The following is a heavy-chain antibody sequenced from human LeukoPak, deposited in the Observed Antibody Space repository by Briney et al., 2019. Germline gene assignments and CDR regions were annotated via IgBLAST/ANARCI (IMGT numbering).Heavy chain of an antibody. J-gene: IGHJ5*02. CDR1: GYSLSSGYY. D-gene: IGHD3-9*01. V-gene: IGHV4-38-2*02. CDR2: IYHSGST. Sequence: PSETLSLTCTVSGYSLSSGYYWGWIRQPPGKGLEWIGSIYHSGSTYYNPSLKSRVTISVDTSKNQFSLKLSSVTAADTSVYYCARSLEKYDIVTSYNWFDPWGQGTLVTVSS. CDR3: ARSLEKYDIVTSYNWFDP.